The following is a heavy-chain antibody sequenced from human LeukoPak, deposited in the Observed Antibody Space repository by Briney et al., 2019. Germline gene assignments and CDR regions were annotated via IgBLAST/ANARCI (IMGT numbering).Heavy chain of an antibody. CDR2: IYSGGST. CDR1: GFTVSSNY. CDR3: ARDPNTIRAVGFDP. Sequence: GGSLRLSCAASGFTVSSNYMSWVRQAPGKGLEWVSVIYSGGSTYYADSVKGRFTISRDNAKNSLYLQMNSLRAEDTAVYYCARDPNTIRAVGFDPWGQGTLVTVSS. D-gene: IGHD2-2*01. J-gene: IGHJ5*02. V-gene: IGHV3-53*01.